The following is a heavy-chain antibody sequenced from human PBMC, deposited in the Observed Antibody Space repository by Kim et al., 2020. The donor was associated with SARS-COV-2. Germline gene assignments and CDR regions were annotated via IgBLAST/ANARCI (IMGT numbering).Heavy chain of an antibody. CDR1: GFTFSSYA. D-gene: IGHD3-9*01. Sequence: GGSLRLSCSASGFTFSSYAMHWVCQAPGKGLEYVSAISSNGGSTYYADSVKGRFTISRDNSKNTLYLQMSSLRAEDTAVYYCVKDFQDYDILTGDAFDIWGQGTMVTVSS. CDR3: VKDFQDYDILTGDAFDI. CDR2: ISSNGGST. V-gene: IGHV3-64D*06. J-gene: IGHJ3*02.